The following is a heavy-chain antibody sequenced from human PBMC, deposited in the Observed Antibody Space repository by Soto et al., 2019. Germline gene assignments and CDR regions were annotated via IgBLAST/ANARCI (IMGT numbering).Heavy chain of an antibody. Sequence: GGSLRLSCAASGFTFSSYAMHWVRQAPGKGLEWVAVISYDGSNKYYADSVKGRFTISRDNSKNTLYLQMNSLRAEDTAVYYCARAVGMTTVTTSDYWGQGTLVTSPQ. D-gene: IGHD4-17*01. CDR1: GFTFSSYA. CDR2: ISYDGSNK. CDR3: ARAVGMTTVTTSDY. V-gene: IGHV3-30-3*01. J-gene: IGHJ4*02.